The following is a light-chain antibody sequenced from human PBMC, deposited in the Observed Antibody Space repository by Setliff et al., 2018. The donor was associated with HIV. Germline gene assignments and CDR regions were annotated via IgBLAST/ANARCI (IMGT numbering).Light chain of an antibody. J-gene: IGLJ2*01. CDR2: EVT. V-gene: IGLV2-18*01. CDR3: SLYTTTTPGV. Sequence: QSARTQPPSVSGSPGQSVTISCTGTTNDIGNYDCVSWYQQTPGTAPKLIISEVTNRPSGVPDRFSGSKSGNTASLTISGLQAEDEAEYYCSLYTTTTPGVFGGWTKVTVL. CDR1: TNDIGNYDC.